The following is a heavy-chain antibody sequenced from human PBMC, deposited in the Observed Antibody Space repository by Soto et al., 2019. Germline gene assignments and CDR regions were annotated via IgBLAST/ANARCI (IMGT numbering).Heavy chain of an antibody. CDR2: INTGTGYT. CDR1: GYDFNTYA. CDR3: ASDRVRGDGMDV. V-gene: IGHV1-3*04. D-gene: IGHD3-10*01. J-gene: IGHJ6*02. Sequence: QVQLVQSGPEVKKSGASVELSCKTSGYDFNTYAMHWVRQAPGQRLEWLGWINTGTGYTRYSQSLQGRITIRRDTSASTVFMELSSLKSEDTAVYYCASDRVRGDGMDVWGQGTTVSVSS.